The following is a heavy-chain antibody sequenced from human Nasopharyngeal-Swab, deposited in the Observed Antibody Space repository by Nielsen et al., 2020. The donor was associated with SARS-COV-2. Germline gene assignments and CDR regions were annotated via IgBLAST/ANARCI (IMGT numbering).Heavy chain of an antibody. CDR1: GFTFSRHW. J-gene: IGHJ4*02. V-gene: IGHV3-74*01. Sequence: GGSLRLSCAASGFTFSRHWMNWVRQGPGEGLVWLSRISSDGRTTNYADSVKGRFSISRDNSKNTLHLQMNSLTDGDTAVYYCARGPSTANFYAGDYWGQGTLVTVSS. D-gene: IGHD2/OR15-2a*01. CDR2: ISSDGRTT. CDR3: ARGPSTANFYAGDY.